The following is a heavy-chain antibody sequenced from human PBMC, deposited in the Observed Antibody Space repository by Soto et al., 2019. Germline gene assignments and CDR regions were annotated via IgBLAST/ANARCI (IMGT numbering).Heavy chain of an antibody. V-gene: IGHV1-69*08. CDR1: GGTFSTYT. CDR2: IIPIIGII. D-gene: IGHD4-4*01. J-gene: IGHJ5*02. CDR3: AGDPDSHYNDSHASSYP. Sequence: QVQLVQSGAEVKKPGSSVKVSCKASGGTFSTYTITWVRQAPGQGLEWRGRIIPIIGIINYAQKFQGRVTISADEFTGTAYMELTGLRSDDTAVYYCAGDPDSHYNDSHASSYPWGQGTLVTVSS.